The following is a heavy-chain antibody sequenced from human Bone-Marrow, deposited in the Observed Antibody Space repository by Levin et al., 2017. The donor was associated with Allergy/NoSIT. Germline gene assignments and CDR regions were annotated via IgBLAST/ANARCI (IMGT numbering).Heavy chain of an antibody. CDR1: GFTFGTYH. CDR2: INNVGGDT. CDR3: ARSGYCSTGKCYALDS. D-gene: IGHD2-2*03. V-gene: IGHV3-23*01. J-gene: IGHJ5*02. Sequence: GGSLRLSCAASGFTFGTYHMNWVRQAPGKGLDWVSTINNVGGDTYYADSVKGRFTISRDHSKNILFLQVNSLRAEDTAVYYCARSGYCSTGKCYALDSWGQGTPVTVSS.